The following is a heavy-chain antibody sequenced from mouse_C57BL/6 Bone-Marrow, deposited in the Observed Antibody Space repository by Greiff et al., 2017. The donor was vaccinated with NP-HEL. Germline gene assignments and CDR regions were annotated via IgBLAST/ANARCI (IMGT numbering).Heavy chain of an antibody. CDR3: ARRLRRTLDY. V-gene: IGHV5-6*02. D-gene: IGHD2-12*01. J-gene: IGHJ4*01. CDR2: ISSGGSYT. CDR1: GFTFSSYG. Sequence: EVKVVESGGDLVKPGGSLKLSCAASGFTFSSYGMSWVRQTPDKRLEWVATISSGGSYTYYPDSVQGRFTISRDNAKNTLYLQMSSLKSEDTAVYYCARRLRRTLDYWGQGTSVTVSA.